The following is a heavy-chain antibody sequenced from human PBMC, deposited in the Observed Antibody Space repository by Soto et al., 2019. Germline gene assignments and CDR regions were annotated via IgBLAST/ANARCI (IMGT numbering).Heavy chain of an antibody. V-gene: IGHV2-5*02. CDR2: IYWDDDN. D-gene: IGHD3-10*02. CDR1: GFSLTNNGEA. J-gene: IGHJ5*02. CDR3: ARYVATSPAGWFEP. Sequence: QITLKESGPTLVKPTQTLTLTYTFSGFSLTNNGEAVGWFRQSPGKALEWLVLIYWDDDNRYNPTLRTRLSTTKDTSKNQVVLTLTNMDPVDTATYYCARYVATSPAGWFEPWGQGIPVTVSS.